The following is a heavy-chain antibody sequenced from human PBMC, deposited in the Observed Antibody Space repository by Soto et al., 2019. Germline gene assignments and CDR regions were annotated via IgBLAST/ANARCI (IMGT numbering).Heavy chain of an antibody. CDR3: ARVFPYDMLTNRGLYDY. CDR1: GYTFTSYG. J-gene: IGHJ4*02. V-gene: IGHV1-18*01. CDR2: ISAYNGNT. D-gene: IGHD3-9*01. Sequence: QVQLVQSGAEVKKPGASVKVSCKASGYTFTSYGISWVRQAPGQGLEWMGWISAYNGNTNYAQKLQGRVTMTTDTSTSTAYMELRSLRSDDTAVYYCARVFPYDMLTNRGLYDYWGQGTLVTVSS.